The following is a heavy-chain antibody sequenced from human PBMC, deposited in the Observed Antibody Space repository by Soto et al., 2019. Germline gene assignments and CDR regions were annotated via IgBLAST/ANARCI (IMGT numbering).Heavy chain of an antibody. CDR3: AKDLEGYSSSWDGTDY. J-gene: IGHJ4*02. V-gene: IGHV3-23*01. D-gene: IGHD6-13*01. CDR1: GFTFSSYA. Sequence: GGSLRLSCAASGFTFSSYAMSWVRRAPGKGLEWVSAISGSGGSTKYAVSVKGRFTISRDNSKDALYLQMNSLRAEDTAVYNCAKDLEGYSSSWDGTDYWGEGTLVTFSS. CDR2: ISGSGGST.